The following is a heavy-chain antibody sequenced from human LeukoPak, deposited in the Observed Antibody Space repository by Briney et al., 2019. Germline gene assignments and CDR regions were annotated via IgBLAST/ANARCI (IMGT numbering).Heavy chain of an antibody. V-gene: IGHV3-30*04. Sequence: GGSLRLSCAASGFTFSSYAMHWVRQAPGKGLEWVAVISYDGSNKYYADSVKGRFTISRDNSKNTLYLQMNSLRAEDTAVCYCARVGSLWFGELPVDYWGQGTLVTASS. CDR3: ARVGSLWFGELPVDY. D-gene: IGHD3-10*01. J-gene: IGHJ4*02. CDR2: ISYDGSNK. CDR1: GFTFSSYA.